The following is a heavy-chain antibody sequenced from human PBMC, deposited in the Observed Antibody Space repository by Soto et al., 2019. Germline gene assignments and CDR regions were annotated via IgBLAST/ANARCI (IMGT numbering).Heavy chain of an antibody. D-gene: IGHD2-15*01. V-gene: IGHV4-39*01. J-gene: IGHJ6*03. CDR2: IYYSGST. Sequence: SETLSLTCTVSGGSISSSSYYWGWIRQPPGKGLEWIGSIYYSGSTYYNPSLKSRVTISVDTSKNQFSLKLSSVTAADTAVYYCARHFVDTSPSSYYYYMDVWGKGTTVTV. CDR1: GGSISSSSYY. CDR3: ARHFVDTSPSSYYYYMDV.